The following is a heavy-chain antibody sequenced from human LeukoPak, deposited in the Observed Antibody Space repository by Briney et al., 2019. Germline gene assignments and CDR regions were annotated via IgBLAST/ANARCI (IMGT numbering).Heavy chain of an antibody. J-gene: IGHJ4*02. CDR3: ARGSAMVRGVIGFTVFYY. D-gene: IGHD3-10*01. CDR2: IYYSGST. Sequence: NASETLSLTCTVSGGSISSYYWSWIRQPPGKGLEWIGYIYYSGSTNYNPSLKSRVTISVDTSKNQFSLKLSSVTAADTAVYYCARGSAMVRGVIGFTVFYYWGQGTLVTLSS. CDR1: GGSISSYY. V-gene: IGHV4-59*01.